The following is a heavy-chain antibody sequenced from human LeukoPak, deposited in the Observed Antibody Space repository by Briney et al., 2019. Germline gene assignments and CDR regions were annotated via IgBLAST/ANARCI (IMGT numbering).Heavy chain of an antibody. CDR2: IYSGGGT. CDR3: ARGPLNTFGVDA. CDR1: GFAVSSNY. Sequence: PGGSLRLSCAASGFAVSSNYMSWVRQGPGKGLEWVSLIYSGGGTSYSDSVKGRFTVSKDNSQTTIYLQMNSLRAEDTALYYCARGPLNTFGVDAWGHGTTVTVSS. D-gene: IGHD1/OR15-1a*01. V-gene: IGHV3-53*01. J-gene: IGHJ6*02.